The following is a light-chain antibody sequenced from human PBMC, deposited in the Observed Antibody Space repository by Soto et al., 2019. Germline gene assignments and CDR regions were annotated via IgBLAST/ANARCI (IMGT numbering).Light chain of an antibody. CDR3: QQYGNSPWT. CDR2: GAS. V-gene: IGKV3-20*01. J-gene: IGKJ1*01. CDR1: QSVSSSY. Sequence: EIVLTQSPGTQSLSPGERATLSCRASQSVSSSYLAWYQQKPGQAPRLLIYGASSRATGIPDRFSGSGSRTDFTLTISSLEPEDFAVYYCQQYGNSPWTFGQGTKVDIK.